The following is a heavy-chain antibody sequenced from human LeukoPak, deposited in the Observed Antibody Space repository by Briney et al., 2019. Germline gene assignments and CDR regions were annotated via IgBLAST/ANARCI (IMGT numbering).Heavy chain of an antibody. V-gene: IGHV3-23*01. CDR1: GFTFNICA. CDR3: AKDATPGNAIWDYFGK. CDR2: IGSTDI. Sequence: PGGSLTLSCAASGFTFNICAMSWLRQAPGKGLGWVSSIGSTDIYYADSVKGRFTVSRDNSKNTLYLQLNNLRAEDSAVYYCAKDATPGNAIWDYFGKWGQGTLVTVSS. D-gene: IGHD1-1*01. J-gene: IGHJ4*02.